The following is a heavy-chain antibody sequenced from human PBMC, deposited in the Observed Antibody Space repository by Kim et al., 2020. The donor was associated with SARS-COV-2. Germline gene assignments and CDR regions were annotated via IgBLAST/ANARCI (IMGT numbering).Heavy chain of an antibody. D-gene: IGHD3-3*01. CDR3: ARTFYYDFWADRHY. CDR2: IINTGST. V-gene: IGHV4-34*12. J-gene: IGHJ4*02. CDR1: GGSFSGYW. Sequence: SETLSLTCAVSGGSFSGYWWSWIRQPPGKGLEWIGEIINTGSTAYHPSLKWRITISLDTSRNQFSLNLSSVTAADTAMYYCARTFYYDFWADRHYWGQGT.